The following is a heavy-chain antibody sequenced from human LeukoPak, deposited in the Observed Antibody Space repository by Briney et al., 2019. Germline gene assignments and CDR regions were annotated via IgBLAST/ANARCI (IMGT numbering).Heavy chain of an antibody. CDR1: GGSISSYY. CDR2: VYYSGST. J-gene: IGHJ3*02. V-gene: IGHV4-59*01. Sequence: SETLSLTCTISGGSISSYYWSWIRQPPGKGLEWIGYVYYSGSTNYNPSLKSRVTISVDTSKNQFSLKLNSVTAADTAVYYCARGQYDSYAFDIWGQGTMVTASS. D-gene: IGHD3-16*01. CDR3: ARGQYDSYAFDI.